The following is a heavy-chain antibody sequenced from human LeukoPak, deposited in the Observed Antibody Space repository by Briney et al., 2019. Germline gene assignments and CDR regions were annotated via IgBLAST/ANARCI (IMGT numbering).Heavy chain of an antibody. J-gene: IGHJ4*02. Sequence: SETLSLTCTVSGGSINSYYWSWIRQPAGKGLEWIGRIYSSGSTNYDPSLKSRVSMSVDTSKNQFSLKLTSVTAADTALYYCARGGKAAVVTMWGQGILVTVSS. CDR1: GGSINSYY. CDR2: IYSSGST. CDR3: ARGGKAAVVTM. D-gene: IGHD4-23*01. V-gene: IGHV4-4*07.